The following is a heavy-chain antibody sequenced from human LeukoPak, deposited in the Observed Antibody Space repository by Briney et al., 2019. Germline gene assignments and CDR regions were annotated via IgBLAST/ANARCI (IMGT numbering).Heavy chain of an antibody. D-gene: IGHD4/OR15-4a*01. CDR3: AKDQGNDYGDQLHY. CDR1: GLTFSSFA. J-gene: IGHJ4*02. V-gene: IGHV3-23*01. Sequence: PGGSLRLSCAASGLTFSSFAMSWVRQAPGSGLEWVSAIHGSGDRTYYADSVKGRFTISRDRSSVFLQMNGLRAEDTAVYYCAKDQGNDYGDQLHYWGQGTLVTVTS. CDR2: IHGSGDRT.